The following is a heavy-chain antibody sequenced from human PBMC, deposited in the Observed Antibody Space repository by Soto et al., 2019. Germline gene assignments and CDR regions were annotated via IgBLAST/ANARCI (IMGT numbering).Heavy chain of an antibody. D-gene: IGHD5-18*01. CDR1: SGSISSSNW. CDR3: ARGRVREDTAMVAFDD. J-gene: IGHJ4*02. CDR2: IYHSGST. Sequence: SETLSLTCAVSSGSISSSNWWSWVRQPPGKGLEWIGEIYHSGSTNYNPSLKSRVTISVDKSKNQFSLKLSSVTAADTAVYYCARGRVREDTAMVAFDDWGQGTLVTVAS. V-gene: IGHV4-4*02.